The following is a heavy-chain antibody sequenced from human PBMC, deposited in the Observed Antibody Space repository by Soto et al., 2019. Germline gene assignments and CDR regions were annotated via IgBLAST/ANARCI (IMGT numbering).Heavy chain of an antibody. CDR2: ISSNGGST. Sequence: EVQLVESGGGLVQPGGSLRLSCAASGFTFSSYAMHWVRQAPGKGLEYVSAISSNGGSTYYANSVKGRFTISRDNSNNTLYLQMGSLRAEDMAVYYCARQSYSSYYFDYWGQGTLVTVSP. V-gene: IGHV3-64*01. J-gene: IGHJ4*02. CDR3: ARQSYSSYYFDY. CDR1: GFTFSSYA. D-gene: IGHD6-13*01.